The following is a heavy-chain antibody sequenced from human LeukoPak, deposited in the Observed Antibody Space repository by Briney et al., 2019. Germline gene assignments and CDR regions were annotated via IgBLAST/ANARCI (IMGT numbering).Heavy chain of an antibody. D-gene: IGHD3-10*01. CDR1: GGTFSSYA. V-gene: IGHV1-69*04. J-gene: IGHJ6*02. CDR2: IIPILGIA. CDR3: ARGWFGGYYYGMDV. Sequence: SVKVSCKASGGTFSSYAISWMRQAPGQGLEWMGRIIPILGIANYAQKFQGRVTITADKSTSTAYMELSSLRSEDTAVYYCARGWFGGYYYGMDVWGQGTTVTVSS.